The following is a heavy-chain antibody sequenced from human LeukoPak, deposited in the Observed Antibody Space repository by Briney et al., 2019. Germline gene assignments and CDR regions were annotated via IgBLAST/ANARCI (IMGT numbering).Heavy chain of an antibody. J-gene: IGHJ5*02. V-gene: IGHV4-59*01. D-gene: IGHD2-2*01. CDR1: GGSISSYY. CDR2: IYYSGST. CDR3: ARHLVVPAADNWFDP. Sequence: SETLSLTCTVSGGSISSYYWSWIRQPPGKGLEWIGYIYYSGSTNYNPSLKSRVTISVDTSKNQFSLKLSSVTAADTAVYYCARHLVVPAADNWFDPWGQGTLVTVSP.